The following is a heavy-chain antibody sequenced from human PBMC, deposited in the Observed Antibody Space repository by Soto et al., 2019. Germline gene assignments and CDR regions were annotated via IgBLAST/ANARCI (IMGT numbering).Heavy chain of an antibody. J-gene: IGHJ5*02. V-gene: IGHV4-39*01. CDR1: GGSISSSSYY. CDR2: IYYSGST. Sequence: QLQLQESGPGLVKPSETLSLTCTVSGGSISSSSYYWGWIRQPPGKGLEWIGSIYYSGSTYYNPSLKSRVTISVDTSKNQFALKLSSVTAADTSVYYCARHVRNCYGSGSYYKMNWFDPWGQGTLVTVSS. D-gene: IGHD3-10*01. CDR3: ARHVRNCYGSGSYYKMNWFDP.